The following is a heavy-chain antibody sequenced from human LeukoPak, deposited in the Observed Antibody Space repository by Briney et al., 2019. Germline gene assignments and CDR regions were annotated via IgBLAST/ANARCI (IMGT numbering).Heavy chain of an antibody. V-gene: IGHV3-23*01. CDR1: GFTLSSYA. J-gene: IGHJ4*02. CDR3: AKRRYDSSGYFDY. Sequence: GGSLRLSCAASGFTLSSYAMSWVRQAPGKGLEWVSAISGSGGSTYYADSVKGRFTISRDSSKNTLYLQMNSLRAEDTAVYYCAKRRYDSSGYFDYWGQGTLVTVSS. CDR2: ISGSGGST. D-gene: IGHD3-22*01.